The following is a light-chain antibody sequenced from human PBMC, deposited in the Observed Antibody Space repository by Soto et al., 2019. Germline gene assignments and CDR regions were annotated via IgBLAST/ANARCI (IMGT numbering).Light chain of an antibody. CDR3: QQLNCYPLN. Sequence: IQLTQSPSSLSASIGDRVTLPCRASLDISSFLAWYRQKPGKAPKLLIYAASTLQSGVPSRGSGRGSCPDCTRPISSLQPEDVATDFCQQLNCYPLNFGQGTRLEIK. V-gene: IGKV1-9*01. CDR1: LDISSF. CDR2: AAS. J-gene: IGKJ5*01.